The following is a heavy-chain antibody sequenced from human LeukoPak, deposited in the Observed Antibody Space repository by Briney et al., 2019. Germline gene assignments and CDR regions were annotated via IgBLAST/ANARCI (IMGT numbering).Heavy chain of an antibody. Sequence: SETLSHTCAVYGGSFSGYYWSWIRQPPGKGLEWIGEINHSGSTNYNPSLKSRVTISVDTSKNQFSLKLSSVTAADTAVYYCASTYYDSSGYLRTAYDYWGQGTLVTVSS. CDR3: ASTYYDSSGYLRTAYDY. V-gene: IGHV4-34*01. D-gene: IGHD3-22*01. CDR1: GGSFSGYY. J-gene: IGHJ4*02. CDR2: INHSGST.